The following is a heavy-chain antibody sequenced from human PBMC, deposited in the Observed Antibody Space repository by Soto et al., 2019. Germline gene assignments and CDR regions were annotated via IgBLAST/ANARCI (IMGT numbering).Heavy chain of an antibody. CDR1: GFTSDDFA. J-gene: IGHJ4*02. CDR2: XXWNSGSI. Sequence: EVQLVESGGGFIQPGRSLRLSCAASGFTSDDFAMHWVRQAPGKGLEWXXXXXWNSGSIDYADSVKGRFTISRDNAKXXXXXXXXXXXXXXXXXXXXXXXXXXXXXXXXXXXXYFDYLGQGTLVTVSA. CDR3: XXXXXXXXXXXXXXXXYFDY. V-gene: IGHV3-9*02.